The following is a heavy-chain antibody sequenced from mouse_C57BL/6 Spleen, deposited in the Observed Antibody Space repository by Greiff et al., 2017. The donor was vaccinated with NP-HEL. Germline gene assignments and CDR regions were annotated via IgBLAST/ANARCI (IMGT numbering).Heavy chain of an antibody. CDR2: IDPETGGT. V-gene: IGHV1-15*01. D-gene: IGHD1-1*02. J-gene: IGHJ2*01. Sequence: VQLQESGAELVRPGASVTLSCKASGYTFTDYEMHWVKQTPVHGLEWIGAIDPETGGTAYNQKFKGKAILTADKSSSTAYMELRSLTSEDSAVYYCTRGLWYYWGQGTTLTVSS. CDR1: GYTFTDYE. CDR3: TRGLWYY.